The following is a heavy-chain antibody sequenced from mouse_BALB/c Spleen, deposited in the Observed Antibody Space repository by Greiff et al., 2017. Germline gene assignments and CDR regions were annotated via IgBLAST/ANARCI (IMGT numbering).Heavy chain of an antibody. D-gene: IGHD2-1*01. CDR2: ISSGGST. Sequence: EVNLVESGGGLVKPGGSLKLSCAASGFTFSSYAMSWVRQTPEKRLEWVASISSGGSTYYPDSVKGRFTISRDNARNILYLQMSSLRSEDTAMYYCARGGYYGNPFAYWGQGTLVTVSA. J-gene: IGHJ3*01. CDR3: ARGGYYGNPFAY. CDR1: GFTFSSYA. V-gene: IGHV5-6-5*01.